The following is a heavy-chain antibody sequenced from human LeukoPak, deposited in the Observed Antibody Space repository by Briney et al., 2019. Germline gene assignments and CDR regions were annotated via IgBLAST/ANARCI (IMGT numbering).Heavy chain of an antibody. CDR1: GYSISSGYY. Sequence: SETLSLTCTVSGYSISSGYYWGWIRQPPGKGLEWIGSIYHSGSTYYNPSLKSRVTISVDTSKNQFSLKLSSVTAADTAVYYCARVPRGSRYCMDVWGKGTTVTVSS. D-gene: IGHD3-10*01. CDR2: IYHSGST. CDR3: ARVPRGSRYCMDV. V-gene: IGHV4-38-2*02. J-gene: IGHJ6*03.